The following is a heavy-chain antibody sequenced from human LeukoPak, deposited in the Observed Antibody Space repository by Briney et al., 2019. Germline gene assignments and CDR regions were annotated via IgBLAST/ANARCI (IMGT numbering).Heavy chain of an antibody. J-gene: IGHJ3*02. CDR3: ARASIVATNFVLNAFDI. CDR2: ISSSSSYI. V-gene: IGHV3-21*01. CDR1: GFTFSSYS. Sequence: GGSLTLSCAASGFTFSSYSMNWVRQAPGKGLEWVSSISSSSSYIYYADSVKGRFTISRDNAKNSLYLQMNSLRAEDTAVYYCARASIVATNFVLNAFDIWGQGTMVTVSS. D-gene: IGHD5-12*01.